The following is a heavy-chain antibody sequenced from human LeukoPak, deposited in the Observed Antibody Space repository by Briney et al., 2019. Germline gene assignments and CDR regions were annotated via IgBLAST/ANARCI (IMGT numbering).Heavy chain of an antibody. D-gene: IGHD6-19*01. CDR3: AKDLGSGWSRPPDY. CDR2: ISGSGGST. Sequence: GGSLRLSCAASGFTFSSYAMSWVRQAPGKGLEWVSAISGSGGSTYYADSVKGRFTISRDNSKNTLHLQMNSLRAEDTAVYYCAKDLGSGWSRPPDYWGQGTLVTVSS. J-gene: IGHJ4*02. CDR1: GFTFSSYA. V-gene: IGHV3-23*01.